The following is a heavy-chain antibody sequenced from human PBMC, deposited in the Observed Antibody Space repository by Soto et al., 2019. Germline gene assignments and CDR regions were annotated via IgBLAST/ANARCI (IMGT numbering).Heavy chain of an antibody. CDR2: IIPIFGTA. CDR3: ARDDSVTVTTVDNWFDP. Sequence: SVKVSCKSSGGTFSSYAISCVRQAPGQGLEWMGGIIPIFGTANYAQKLQGRVTMTTDTSTSTAYMELRSLRSDDTAVYYCARDDSVTVTTVDNWFDPWGQGTLVTVSS. D-gene: IGHD4-17*01. CDR1: GGTFSSYA. J-gene: IGHJ5*02. V-gene: IGHV1-69*05.